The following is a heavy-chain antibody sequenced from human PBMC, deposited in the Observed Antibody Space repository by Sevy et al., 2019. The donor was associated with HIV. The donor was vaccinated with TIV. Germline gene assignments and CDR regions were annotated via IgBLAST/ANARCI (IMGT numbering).Heavy chain of an antibody. V-gene: IGHV3-23*01. D-gene: IGHD3-10*01. J-gene: IGHJ5*02. CDR2: ISGSGGST. CDR3: AKIPDYYGGP. Sequence: GGSLRLSCAASGFTFSSFAMSWVRQAPGKGLEWVSAISGSGGSTYYADSVKGRLTISRDNSKNTLYLQMNSLRAEDTAVYYCAKIPDYYGGPWGQGTLVTVSS. CDR1: GFTFSSFA.